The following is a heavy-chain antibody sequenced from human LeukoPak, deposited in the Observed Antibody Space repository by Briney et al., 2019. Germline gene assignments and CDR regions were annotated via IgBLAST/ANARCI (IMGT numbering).Heavy chain of an antibody. D-gene: IGHD3-9*01. CDR3: ARSPPILTGYYGTYLFDY. Sequence: PSETLSLTCTVSGYSISSGYYWGWIRQPPGKGLEWIGNIYHSGSTYYNPSLKSRVTISVDTSKNQFSLKLSSVTAADTAVYYCARSPPILTGYYGTYLFDYWGQGTLVTVSS. CDR1: GYSISSGYY. V-gene: IGHV4-38-2*02. CDR2: IYHSGST. J-gene: IGHJ4*02.